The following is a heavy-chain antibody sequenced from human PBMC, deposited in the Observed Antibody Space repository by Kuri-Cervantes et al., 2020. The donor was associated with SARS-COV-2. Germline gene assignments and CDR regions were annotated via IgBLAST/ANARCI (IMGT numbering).Heavy chain of an antibody. CDR3: YCAPKEGFDS. CDR1: GYTFTGYY. J-gene: IGHJ4*02. D-gene: IGHD2-21*01. CDR2: LKTNSGNT. Sequence: ASVKVSCKASGYTFTGYYMHWVRQAPGQGLEWMGMLKTNSGNTLYAQIFQDRVTMTRDTSTSTVYMELSSLTSEDTAIYYCYCAPKEGFDSWGQGTLVTVSS. V-gene: IGHV1-2*02.